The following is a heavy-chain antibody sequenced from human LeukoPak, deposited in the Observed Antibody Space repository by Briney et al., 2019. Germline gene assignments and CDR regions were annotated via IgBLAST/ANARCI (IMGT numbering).Heavy chain of an antibody. D-gene: IGHD6-19*01. Sequence: GASVKVSCTASGYTFTSYGISWVRQAPGQGLEWMGWISAYNGNTNYAQKLQGRVTMTTDTSTSTAYMELRSLRSDDTAVYYCAREILAVADNYYYYGMDVWGQGTTVTVSS. V-gene: IGHV1-18*01. CDR2: ISAYNGNT. CDR1: GYTFTSYG. J-gene: IGHJ6*02. CDR3: AREILAVADNYYYYGMDV.